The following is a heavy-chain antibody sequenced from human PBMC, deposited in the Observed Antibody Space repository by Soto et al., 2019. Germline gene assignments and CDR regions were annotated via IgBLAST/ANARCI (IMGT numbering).Heavy chain of an antibody. D-gene: IGHD5-18*01. J-gene: IGHJ4*02. CDR2: IIPIFGTA. CDR3: ARDGRRYSYGGFWY. Sequence: SVKVSCKASGGTFSSYAISWVRQAPGQGLEWMGGIIPIFGTANYAQKLQGRVTMTTDKSTSTAYMELRSLRSNGTAVYYCARDGRRYSYGGFWYWGQETLVTVSS. V-gene: IGHV1-69*05. CDR1: GGTFSSYA.